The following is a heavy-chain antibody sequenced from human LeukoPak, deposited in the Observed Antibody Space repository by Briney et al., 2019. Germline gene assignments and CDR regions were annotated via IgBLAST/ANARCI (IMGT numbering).Heavy chain of an antibody. V-gene: IGHV1-18*01. CDR2: ISAYNGNT. J-gene: IGHJ4*02. D-gene: IGHD6-19*01. CDR1: GYTFTSYG. Sequence: GASVKVSCKASGYTFTSYGISWVRQAPGQGLEWMGWISAYNGNTNYAQKFQGRVTMTRDTSISTAYMELSRLRSDDTAVYYRARVRTYSSGWYHLDYWGQGTLVTVSS. CDR3: ARVRTYSSGWYHLDY.